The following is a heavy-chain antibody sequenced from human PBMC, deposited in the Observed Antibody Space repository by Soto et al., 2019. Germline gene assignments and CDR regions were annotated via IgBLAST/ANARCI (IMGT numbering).Heavy chain of an antibody. Sequence: QVQLQQWGAGLLKPSETLSLTCAVYGGSFSGYYWSWIRQPPGKGLEWIGEINHSGSTNYNPSLKSRVTISVDTSKNQFSLKLSSVTAADTAVYYCASYSRSSLDYWGQGTLVTVSS. J-gene: IGHJ4*02. CDR3: ASYSRSSLDY. D-gene: IGHD6-13*01. CDR1: GGSFSGYY. V-gene: IGHV4-34*01. CDR2: INHSGST.